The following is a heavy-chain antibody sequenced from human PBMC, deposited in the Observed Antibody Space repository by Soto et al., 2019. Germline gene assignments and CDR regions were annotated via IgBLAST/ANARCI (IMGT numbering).Heavy chain of an antibody. CDR1: GYRFTSYW. CDR3: ARPFDTSGWYDS. D-gene: IGHD6-19*01. CDR2: IYPDDSDT. J-gene: IGHJ5*01. Sequence: GESLKISCKAYGYRFTSYWIGWVRQMPGKGLECMGIIYPDDSDTRYTPSFQGQVIISADKSINTAYLQWSSLKASDTAMYYCARPFDTSGWYDSWGQGTLVTVSS. V-gene: IGHV5-51*01.